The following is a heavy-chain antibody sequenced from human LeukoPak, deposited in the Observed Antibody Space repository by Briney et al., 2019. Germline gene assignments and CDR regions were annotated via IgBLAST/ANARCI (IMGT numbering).Heavy chain of an antibody. CDR1: GFTVSSNH. CDR3: ARGAYCSGGSCYSGFYYFDC. V-gene: IGHV3-53*01. J-gene: IGHJ4*02. Sequence: AGGSLRLSCAASGFTVSSNHMSWVRQAPGKGLEWVSVIKSGGSTYYADSVKGRFTISRDNSKNTLYLQMNSLRAEDTAVYYCARGAYCSGGSCYSGFYYFDCWGQGTLVTVSS. CDR2: IKSGGST. D-gene: IGHD2-15*01.